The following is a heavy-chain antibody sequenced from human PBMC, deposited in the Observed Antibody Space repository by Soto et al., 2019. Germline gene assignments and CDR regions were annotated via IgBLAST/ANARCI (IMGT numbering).Heavy chain of an antibody. CDR2: ISSSSSYI. Sequence: SLRLSCAASGFTFSSYSMNWVRQAPGKGLEWVSSISSSSSYIYYADSVKGRFTISRDNAKNSLYLQMNSLRAEDTAVYYCAREIEYSSSSRLKTFDYWGQGTLVTVSS. CDR1: GFTFSSYS. V-gene: IGHV3-21*01. J-gene: IGHJ4*02. CDR3: AREIEYSSSSRLKTFDY. D-gene: IGHD6-6*01.